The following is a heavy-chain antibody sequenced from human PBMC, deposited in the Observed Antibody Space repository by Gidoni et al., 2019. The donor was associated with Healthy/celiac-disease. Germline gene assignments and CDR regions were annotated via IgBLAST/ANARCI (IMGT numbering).Heavy chain of an antibody. D-gene: IGHD3-9*01. V-gene: IGHV3-30-3*01. CDR1: GFTFRSYA. CDR2: ISYDGSNK. Sequence: QVQLVESGGGVVQPGRSLRLSCGAYGFTFRSYAMRWVRQAPGKGLGWVAVISYDGSNKYYADSVKGRFTISRDNSKNTLYLQMNSLRAEDTAVYYCARDLHPTRYFDWFGPWGVYMDVWGQGTTVTVSS. J-gene: IGHJ6*02. CDR3: ARDLHPTRYFDWFGPWGVYMDV.